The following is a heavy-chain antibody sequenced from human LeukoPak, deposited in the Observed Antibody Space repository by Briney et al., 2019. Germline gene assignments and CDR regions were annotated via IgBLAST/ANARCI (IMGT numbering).Heavy chain of an antibody. CDR3: ARDPMADFDY. D-gene: IGHD2-8*01. Sequence: GGSLSLSCAVSGFTFSTYAFHWVRQAPGKGLEWVAVISSDGRNQLYTDSVKGRFTISRDNFQNTLFLQMNNLRTEDTAVYYCARDPMADFDYWGQGTLVTVSS. CDR1: GFTFSTYA. J-gene: IGHJ4*02. CDR2: ISSDGRNQ. V-gene: IGHV3-30*04.